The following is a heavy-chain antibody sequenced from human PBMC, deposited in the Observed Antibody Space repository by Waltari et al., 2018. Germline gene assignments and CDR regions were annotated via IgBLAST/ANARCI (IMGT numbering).Heavy chain of an antibody. CDR3: THDSSGYNAFDI. V-gene: IGHV3-49*04. Sequence: EVQLVESGGGLVQPGRSLRLSCTASGFTFGDYAMSWVRQAPGKGLEWVGFIESKAYGGKTEYAASVKGRFTISRDDSKSIAYLQMNSLKTEDTAVYYCTHDSSGYNAFDIWGQGTMVIVSS. CDR2: IESKAYGGKT. CDR1: GFTFGDYA. J-gene: IGHJ3*02. D-gene: IGHD3-22*01.